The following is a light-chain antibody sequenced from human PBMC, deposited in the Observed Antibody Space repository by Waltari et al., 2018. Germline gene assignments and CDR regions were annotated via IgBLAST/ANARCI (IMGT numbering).Light chain of an antibody. J-gene: IGKJ4*01. CDR3: LQLNSFPLS. CDR2: AAS. V-gene: IGKV1-9*01. CDR1: QDISNY. Sequence: IPLTQSPSSLSASVGDRVTITCRASQDISNYLVWYQQKPGKAPNLLIYAASTLKGGVPSRFRGRGSGTNFTLTISTLQPEDFATYHCLQLNSFPLSFGGGTKVEIK.